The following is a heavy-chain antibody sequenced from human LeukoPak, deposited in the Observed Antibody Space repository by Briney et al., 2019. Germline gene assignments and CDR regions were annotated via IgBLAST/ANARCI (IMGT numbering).Heavy chain of an antibody. CDR2: INSDGSST. CDR1: GFTFSSYW. Sequence: GGSLRLSCAASGFTFSSYWMRWVRQAPGKGLVRVSRINSDGSSTSYADSVKGRFTISRDNAKNKLYLQMNSLRAEDTAVYYCARSGGVLRFLEWLLEYWGQGTLVTVSS. J-gene: IGHJ4*02. CDR3: ARSGGVLRFLEWLLEY. V-gene: IGHV3-74*01. D-gene: IGHD3-3*01.